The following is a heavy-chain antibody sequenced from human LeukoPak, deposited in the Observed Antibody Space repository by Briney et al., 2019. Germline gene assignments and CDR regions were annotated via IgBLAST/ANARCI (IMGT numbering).Heavy chain of an antibody. CDR1: GGSISSSNYY. V-gene: IGHV4-39*01. D-gene: IGHD3-22*01. CDR2: IYYSGST. CDR3: ARLYYYFDSSGYGGIDY. Sequence: SETLSLTCIVSGGSISSSNYYWGWLRQPPGKGLEWIANIYYSGSTYYNPSLKSRVTISVDTSKNQFSLKLTSMTAADTAVYYCARLYYYFDSSGYGGIDYWGQGILVTVSS. J-gene: IGHJ4*02.